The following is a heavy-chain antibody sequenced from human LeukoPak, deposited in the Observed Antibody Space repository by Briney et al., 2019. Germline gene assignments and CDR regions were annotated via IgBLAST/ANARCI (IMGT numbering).Heavy chain of an antibody. J-gene: IGHJ6*02. Sequence: GGSLRLSCAASGFTFSSYAMSWVRQAPGKGLEWVSVIYSGGSTYYADSVKGRFTISRDNSKNTLHLQMNRLRAEDTAVYYCARDDYYDSSGYPKNYYYYGMDVWGQGTTVTVSS. CDR3: ARDDYYDSSGYPKNYYYYGMDV. CDR2: IYSGGST. V-gene: IGHV3-66*01. CDR1: GFTFSSYA. D-gene: IGHD3-22*01.